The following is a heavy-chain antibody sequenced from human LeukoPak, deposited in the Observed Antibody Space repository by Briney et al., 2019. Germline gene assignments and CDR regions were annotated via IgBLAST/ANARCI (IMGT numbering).Heavy chain of an antibody. CDR2: INRSGRA. CDR1: GGSFSGDY. CDR3: ARHKIVITMLGVHRWFDP. V-gene: IGHV4-34*01. Sequence: SETLSLTCAVYGGSFSGDYWSWIRQPPGKGLEWIGDINRSGRAVYNTSLKSRVIISVDTSKNQFSLKVNSVTAADTAVYYCARHKIVITMLGVHRWFDPWGQGTLVTVSS. D-gene: IGHD3-3*01. J-gene: IGHJ5*02.